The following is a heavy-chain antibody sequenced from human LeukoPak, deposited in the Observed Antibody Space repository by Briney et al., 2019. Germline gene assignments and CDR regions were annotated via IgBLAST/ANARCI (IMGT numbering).Heavy chain of an antibody. D-gene: IGHD5-12*01. CDR1: GFIFSSYA. J-gene: IGHJ4*02. CDR3: AKTRGGVVATTSDY. V-gene: IGHV3-23*01. Sequence: SGGSLRLSCAAPGFIFSSYAMSWVRQAPGKGLEWVSVISGSGGSTYYADSVKGRFTISRDNSKNTLYLQMNSLRVEDTAVYYCAKTRGGVVATTSDYWGQGTLVTVSS. CDR2: ISGSGGST.